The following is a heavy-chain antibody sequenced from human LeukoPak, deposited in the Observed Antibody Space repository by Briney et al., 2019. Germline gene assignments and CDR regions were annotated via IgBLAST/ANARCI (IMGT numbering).Heavy chain of an antibody. D-gene: IGHD6-19*01. CDR2: ISSSGNTI. J-gene: IGHJ5*02. V-gene: IGHV3-48*03. CDR1: GFTFSSYE. Sequence: GGSLRLSCAASGFTFSSYEMNWVRQAPGKGLDWVSYISSSGNTIYYADSVKGRFTISRDNAKNSLYLQMNSLRAEDTAVYYCAKDTTSGWPNWFDPWGQGTLVTVSS. CDR3: AKDTTSGWPNWFDP.